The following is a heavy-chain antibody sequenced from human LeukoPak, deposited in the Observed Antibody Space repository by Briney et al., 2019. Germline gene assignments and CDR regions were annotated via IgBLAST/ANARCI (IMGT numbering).Heavy chain of an antibody. CDR1: GGIFSSYA. CDR2: IIPIFGTA. V-gene: IGHV1-69*01. CDR3: ARVSYYDSSGYSTHYYYYGMDV. D-gene: IGHD3-22*01. Sequence: GSSVKDSCKASGGIFSSYAISWVRQAPGQGLAWMGGIIPIFGTANYAQKFQGRVTITADESTSTAYMELSSLRSEDTAVYYCARVSYYDSSGYSTHYYYYGMDVWGQGTTVTVSS. J-gene: IGHJ6*02.